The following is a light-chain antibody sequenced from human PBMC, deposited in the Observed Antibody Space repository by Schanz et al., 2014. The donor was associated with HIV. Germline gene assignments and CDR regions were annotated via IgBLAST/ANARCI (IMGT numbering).Light chain of an antibody. J-gene: IGLJ2*01. Sequence: QSVLTQPPSVSAAPGQKVTISCSGSSSNIGNNYVSWYQQLPGTAPKLLIYDNNKRPSGIPDRFSGSKTGTSATLAITGLQTEDEADYYCATWDTFLNGVVFGGGTKLTVL. CDR2: DNN. V-gene: IGLV1-51*01. CDR3: ATWDTFLNGVV. CDR1: SSNIGNNY.